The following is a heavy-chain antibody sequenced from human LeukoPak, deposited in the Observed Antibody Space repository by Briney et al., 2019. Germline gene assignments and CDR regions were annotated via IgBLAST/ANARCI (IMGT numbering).Heavy chain of an antibody. CDR3: ASDGCSGGSCKDGY. V-gene: IGHV3-21*01. Sequence: GGSLRLSCAASGLTFSSYSMNWVRQAPGKGLEWVSSISSSSSYIYYADSVKGRFTISRDNAKNSLYLQMNSLRAEDTAVYYCASDGCSGGSCKDGYWGQGTLVTVSS. CDR2: ISSSSSYI. D-gene: IGHD2-15*01. J-gene: IGHJ4*02. CDR1: GLTFSSYS.